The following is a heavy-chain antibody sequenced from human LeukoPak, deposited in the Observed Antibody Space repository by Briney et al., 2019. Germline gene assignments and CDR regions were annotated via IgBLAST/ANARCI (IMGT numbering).Heavy chain of an antibody. J-gene: IGHJ4*02. Sequence: PGGSLRLSCAASGFTFSSYAMSWVRQAPGKGLEWVSTISGSGGSTYYADSVKGRFTISRDNSKNTLYLQMNSLRAEDTAVYYCAKSNRGYCSSTSCYVNYWGQGTLVTVSS. CDR2: ISGSGGST. V-gene: IGHV3-23*01. CDR3: AKSNRGYCSSTSCYVNY. CDR1: GFTFSSYA. D-gene: IGHD2-2*01.